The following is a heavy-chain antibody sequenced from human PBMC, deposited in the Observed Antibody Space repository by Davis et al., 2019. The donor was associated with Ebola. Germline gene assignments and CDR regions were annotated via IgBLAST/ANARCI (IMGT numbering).Heavy chain of an antibody. CDR2: ICGSFGCT. D-gene: IGHD1-1*01. V-gene: IGHV3-21*01. CDR1: GFTFSNYG. CDR3: ARDATWKLDH. Sequence: GESLKISCAASGFTFSNYGMSWVRQAPGKGLEWVSSICGSFGCTFYADSVKGRFTISRDNAKNSLYLQMNSLRAEDTGIYYCARDATWKLDHWGQGTLVTVSP. J-gene: IGHJ4*02.